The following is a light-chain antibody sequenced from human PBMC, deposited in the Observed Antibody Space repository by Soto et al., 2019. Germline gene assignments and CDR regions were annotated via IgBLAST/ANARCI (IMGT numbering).Light chain of an antibody. V-gene: IGKV1-8*01. CDR1: QGISSY. CDR3: QQYYSYLVT. J-gene: IGKJ3*01. CDR2: AAS. Sequence: AIRMTQSPSSLSASTGDRVTITCRASQGISSYLAWYQQKPGKAPKLLIYAASTLQSGVPSRFSGSGSGTAFTLTISCMQSEDFATYYCQQYYSYLVTFGPGTKVDIK.